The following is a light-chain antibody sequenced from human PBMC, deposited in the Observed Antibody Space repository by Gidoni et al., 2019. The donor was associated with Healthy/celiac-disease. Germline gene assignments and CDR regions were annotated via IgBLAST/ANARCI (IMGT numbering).Light chain of an antibody. J-gene: IGKJ3*01. CDR1: QGVSSY. V-gene: IGKV3D-11*01. CDR3: QQRSNCLFT. CDR2: DAS. Sequence: IVLTQSPATLSLSPGERATLSCRASQGVSSYLAWYQQKPGQAPRLLIYDASNRATGIPARFSGSGPGTDFTLTISSLEPEDFAVYYCQQRSNCLFTFGPGTKVEIK.